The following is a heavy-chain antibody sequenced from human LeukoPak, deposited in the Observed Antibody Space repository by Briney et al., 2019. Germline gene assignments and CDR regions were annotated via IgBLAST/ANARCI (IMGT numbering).Heavy chain of an antibody. CDR3: ARGRGRAARSFDY. CDR2: INHSGST. D-gene: IGHD6-6*01. CDR1: GGSFSGYY. Sequence: SETLSLTCAVYGGSFSGYYWSWIRQPPGKGLEWIGEINHSGSTNYNPSLKSRVTISVDTSKNQFSLKLSSVTAADTAVYYCARGRGRAARSFDYWGQGTLVTVSS. J-gene: IGHJ4*02. V-gene: IGHV4-34*01.